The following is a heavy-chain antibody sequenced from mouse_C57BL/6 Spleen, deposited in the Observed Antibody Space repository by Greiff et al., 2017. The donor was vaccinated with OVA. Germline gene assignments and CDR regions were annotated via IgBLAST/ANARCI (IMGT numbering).Heavy chain of an antibody. J-gene: IGHJ3*01. CDR3: AREKAGSDY. Sequence: QVQLQQSGAELVRPGTSVKVSCKASGYAFTNYLIEWVKQRPGQGLEWIGVINPGSGGTNYNEKFKGKATLTADKSSSTAYMQLSSLTSEDSAVYFCAREKAGSDYWGQGTLVTVSA. CDR1: GYAFTNYL. V-gene: IGHV1-54*01. CDR2: INPGSGGT. D-gene: IGHD3-1*01.